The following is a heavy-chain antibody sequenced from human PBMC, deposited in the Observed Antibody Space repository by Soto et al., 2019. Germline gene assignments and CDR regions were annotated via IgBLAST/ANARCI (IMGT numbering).Heavy chain of an antibody. CDR2: INHSGST. D-gene: IGHD3-9*01. CDR3: ARQRRGTLLRYFDWLQTDLSWFDP. V-gene: IGHV4-34*01. CDR1: GGSFSGYY. J-gene: IGHJ5*02. Sequence: SDTLSLTCAVYGGSFSGYYLSWIRQPPGKGLEWIGEINHSGSTNYSPSLKSRVTISVDTSKNQFSLKLSSVTAADTAVYYCARQRRGTLLRYFDWLQTDLSWFDPWGQGTLVTVSS.